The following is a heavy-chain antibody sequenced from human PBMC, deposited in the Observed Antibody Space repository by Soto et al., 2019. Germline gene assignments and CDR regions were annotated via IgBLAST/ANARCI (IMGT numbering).Heavy chain of an antibody. Sequence: QVQLVQSGAEVKKPGSSVKVSCKTSGGPFNNHAINWVRQAPGQGLEWVGLVIPTLATADYAQKFQARVTMTADEVTNTASMELSSLRSDGTGVYYFASDYGEIGAFDMCGQGTLVTVSS. CDR2: VIPTLATA. V-gene: IGHV1-69*01. J-gene: IGHJ3*02. CDR1: GGPFNNHA. D-gene: IGHD4-17*01. CDR3: ASDYGEIGAFDM.